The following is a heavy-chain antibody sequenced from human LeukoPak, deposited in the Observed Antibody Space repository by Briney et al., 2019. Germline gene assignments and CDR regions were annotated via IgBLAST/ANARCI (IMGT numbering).Heavy chain of an antibody. Sequence: GGSLRLSCAVSGFTFTDYWMNWVRQAPGKGLEWVASLRQDGGEKYSVDSVKGRLPISRDNTKNSLYLQMRALRAEDTAVYYCARDGTAAGLYFDLWGQGTLVTVSS. CDR2: LRQDGGEK. D-gene: IGHD6-13*01. CDR3: ARDGTAAGLYFDL. J-gene: IGHJ4*01. CDR1: GFTFTDYW. V-gene: IGHV3-7*01.